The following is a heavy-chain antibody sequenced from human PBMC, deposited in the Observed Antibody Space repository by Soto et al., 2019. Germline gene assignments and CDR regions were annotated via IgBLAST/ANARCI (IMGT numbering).Heavy chain of an antibody. CDR3: ARDEKYCSRGSCSYGSGY. J-gene: IGHJ4*02. CDR2: INPSGGST. Sequence: ASVKVSCKASGYTFTSYGISWVRQATGQGLEWMGIINPSGGSTSYAQKFQGRVTMTTDTSTSTAYMELRSLRSDDTAVYYCARDEKYCSRGSCSYGSGYWGQGTLVTLPS. V-gene: IGHV1-18*01. D-gene: IGHD2-15*01. CDR1: GYTFTSYG.